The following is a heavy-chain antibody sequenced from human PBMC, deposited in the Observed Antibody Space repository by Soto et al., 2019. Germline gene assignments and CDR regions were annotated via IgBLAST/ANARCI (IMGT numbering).Heavy chain of an antibody. CDR1: GYSLTNYW. CDR2: IYPGDSDT. CDR3: ARQNYYDSSGYPDY. D-gene: IGHD3-22*01. J-gene: IGHJ4*02. V-gene: IGHV5-51*01. Sequence: AAEKSSWKGCGYSLTNYWRGWVRQMPGKGLEWMGIIYPGDSDTRYSPSFQGQVTISADKSISTAYLQWSSLKASDTAIYYCARQNYYDSSGYPDYWGQGTLVTVSS.